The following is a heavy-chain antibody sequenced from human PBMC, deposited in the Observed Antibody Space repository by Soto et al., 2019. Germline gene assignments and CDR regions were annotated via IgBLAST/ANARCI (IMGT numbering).Heavy chain of an antibody. V-gene: IGHV4-34*01. CDR2: INHSGST. Sequence: PSETLSLTCAVYGGSFSGYYWSWIRQPPGKGLEWIGEINHSGSTNYSPSLKSRVTISVDTSKNQFSLKLSSVTAADTAVYYCARVVLPQRAGRPRGAILFGWFDPWGQGTLVTVSS. J-gene: IGHJ5*02. CDR3: ARVVLPQRAGRPRGAILFGWFDP. CDR1: GGSFSGYY. D-gene: IGHD2-2*02.